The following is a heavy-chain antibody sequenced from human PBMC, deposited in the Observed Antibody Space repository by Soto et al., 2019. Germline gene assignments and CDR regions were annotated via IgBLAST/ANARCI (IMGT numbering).Heavy chain of an antibody. V-gene: IGHV4-39*07. J-gene: IGHJ4*02. CDR3: ARRDYYDSTGYMNY. CDR2: IYHSGNT. CDR1: GGSISSSSYY. D-gene: IGHD3-22*01. Sequence: SETLSLTCTVSGGSISSSSYYWGWIRQPPGKGLEWIGTIYHSGNTNYNPSLKSRVPISIDKSKNQFSLKLSSLTAADTAFYYCARRDYYDSTGYMNYWGQGALVTVSS.